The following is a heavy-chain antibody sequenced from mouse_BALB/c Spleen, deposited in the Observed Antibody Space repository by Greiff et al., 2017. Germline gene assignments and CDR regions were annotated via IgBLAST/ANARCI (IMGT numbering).Heavy chain of an antibody. CDR3: ARQGGNYFFAY. J-gene: IGHJ3*01. CDR2: ISNGGGST. D-gene: IGHD2-1*01. CDR1: GFTFSSYT. V-gene: IGHV5-12-2*01. Sequence: EVQLVESGGGLVQPGGSLKLSCAASGFTFSSYTMSWVRQTPEKRLEWVAYISNGGGSTYYPDTVKGRFTISRDNAKNTLYLQMSSLKSEDTAMYYCARQGGNYFFAYGGQETLVTVSA.